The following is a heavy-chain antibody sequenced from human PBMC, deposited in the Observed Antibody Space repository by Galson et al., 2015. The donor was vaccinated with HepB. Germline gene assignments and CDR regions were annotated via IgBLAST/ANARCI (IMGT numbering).Heavy chain of an antibody. Sequence: VKVSCKASGGTFSSYAISWVRQAPGQGLEWMGGIIPIFGTANYAQKFQGRVTITADESTSTAHMELSSLRAEDTAVYYCAREDIVLQSFDLWGRGTLVTVSS. D-gene: IGHD2-8*01. CDR3: AREDIVLQSFDL. CDR1: GGTFSSYA. CDR2: IIPIFGTA. V-gene: IGHV1-69*13. J-gene: IGHJ2*01.